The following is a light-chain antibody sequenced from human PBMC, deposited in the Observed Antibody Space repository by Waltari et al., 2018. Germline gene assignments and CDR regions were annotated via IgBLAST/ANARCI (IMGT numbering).Light chain of an antibody. Sequence: MASQSVSRISLVWLQQKPGQAPRLVIYGTSNRATGFPDRFSGSGSGTDFTLTISRLEPEDFAMYYCQQYDGSVLTFGGGTKVEL. J-gene: IGKJ4*01. CDR2: GTS. V-gene: IGKV3-20*01. CDR3: QQYDGSVLT. CDR1: QSVSRIS.